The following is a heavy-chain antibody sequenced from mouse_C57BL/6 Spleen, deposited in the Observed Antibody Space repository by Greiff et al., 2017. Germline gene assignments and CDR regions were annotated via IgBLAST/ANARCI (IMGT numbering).Heavy chain of an antibody. V-gene: IGHV10-3*01. J-gene: IGHJ4*01. CDR1: GFTFNTYA. CDR2: IRSKSSNYAT. CDR3: VRDPYYYGSSPYAMDY. Sequence: GGGLVPPKGSLKLSCAASGFTFNTYAMHWVRQAPGKGLEWVARIRSKSSNYATYYADSVKDRFTISRDDSQSMLYLQMNNLKSEDTAMYYCVRDPYYYGSSPYAMDYWGQGTSVTVSS. D-gene: IGHD1-1*01.